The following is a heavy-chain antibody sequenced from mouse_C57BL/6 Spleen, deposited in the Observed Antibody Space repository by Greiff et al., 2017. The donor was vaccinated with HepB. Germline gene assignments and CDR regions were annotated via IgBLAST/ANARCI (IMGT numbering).Heavy chain of an antibody. D-gene: IGHD1-1*01. Sequence: DVMLVESGGGLVKPGGSLKLSCAASGFTFSSYAMSWVRQTPEKRLEWVATISDGGSYTYYPDNVKGRFTISRDNAKNNLYLQMSHLKSEDTAMYYCARSGSSYYYAMDYWGQGTSVTVSS. CDR2: ISDGGSYT. CDR1: GFTFSSYA. V-gene: IGHV5-4*03. J-gene: IGHJ4*01. CDR3: ARSGSSYYYAMDY.